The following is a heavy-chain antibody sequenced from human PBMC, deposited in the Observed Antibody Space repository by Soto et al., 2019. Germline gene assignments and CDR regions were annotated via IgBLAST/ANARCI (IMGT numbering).Heavy chain of an antibody. CDR3: ARDLSGGYPDYSYYGMDV. J-gene: IGHJ6*01. CDR2: INPNTGDT. D-gene: IGHD1-26*01. Sequence: ASVKVSCKTSGFTFTDYYLHWVRRAPGQGLEWMGWINPNTGDTKYAQKFQGRVTMTRDTSISTAYMELSRLRSDDTAVYYCARDLSGGYPDYSYYGMDVWGQGTTVTVSS. CDR1: GFTFTDYY. V-gene: IGHV1-2*02.